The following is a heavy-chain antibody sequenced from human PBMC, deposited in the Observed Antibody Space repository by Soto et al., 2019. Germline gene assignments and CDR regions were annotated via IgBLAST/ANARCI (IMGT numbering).Heavy chain of an antibody. Sequence: PSETLSLTCAVYGGSFSGYYWSWIRQPPGKGLEWIGEINHSGSTNYNPSLKSRVTISVDTSKNQFSLKLSSVTAADTAVYYCARGLGSSSPFDYWGQGTLVTVSS. J-gene: IGHJ4*02. V-gene: IGHV4-34*01. CDR1: GGSFSGYY. CDR3: ARGLGSSSPFDY. D-gene: IGHD6-6*01. CDR2: INHSGST.